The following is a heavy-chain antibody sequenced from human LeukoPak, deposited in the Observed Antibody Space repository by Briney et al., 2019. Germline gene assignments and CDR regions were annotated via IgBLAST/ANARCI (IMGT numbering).Heavy chain of an antibody. J-gene: IGHJ6*02. D-gene: IGHD3-3*01. CDR2: INPSGGST. CDR1: GCTFTSYY. CDR3: ARDVGITIFGVAYYGMDV. V-gene: IGHV1-46*01. Sequence: ASVKVSCKASGCTFTSYYMHWVRQAPGQGLEWMGIINPSGGSTSYAQKFQGRVTMTRDTSTSTIYMELSSLRSEATAVYYCARDVGITIFGVAYYGMDVWGQGTTVTVSS.